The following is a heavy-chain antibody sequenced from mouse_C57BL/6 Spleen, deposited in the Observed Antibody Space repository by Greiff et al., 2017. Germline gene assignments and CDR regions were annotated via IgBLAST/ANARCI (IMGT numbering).Heavy chain of an antibody. D-gene: IGHD1-1*01. CDR3: AGDRGSSPSYWYVDV. V-gene: IGHV5-4*01. J-gene: IGHJ1*03. CDR2: ISDGGSYT. CDR1: GFTFSSYA. Sequence: EVMLVESGGGLVKPGGSLKLSCAASGFTFSSYAMSWVRQTPEKRLEWVATISDGGSYTYYPDNVKGRFTISRDNAKNKLYLQMSHLKSEDTAMYYCAGDRGSSPSYWYVDVWGTRTTVSVST.